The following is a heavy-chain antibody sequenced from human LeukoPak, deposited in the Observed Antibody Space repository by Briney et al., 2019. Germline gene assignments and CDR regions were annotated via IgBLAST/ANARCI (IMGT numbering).Heavy chain of an antibody. Sequence: ASVKVSCKASGYTFTSYYMHWVRQAPGQGLEWMGWINPNSGGTNYAQKFQGRVTMTRDTSISTAYMELSRLRSDDTAAYYCARELGYCSGGSCYSSDYWGQGTLVTVSS. CDR2: INPNSGGT. V-gene: IGHV1-2*02. CDR3: ARELGYCSGGSCYSSDY. J-gene: IGHJ4*02. CDR1: GYTFTSYY. D-gene: IGHD2-15*01.